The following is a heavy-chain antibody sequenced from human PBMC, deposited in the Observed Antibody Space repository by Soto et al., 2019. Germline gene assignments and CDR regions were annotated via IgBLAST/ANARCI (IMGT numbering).Heavy chain of an antibody. D-gene: IGHD2-15*01. Sequence: GGSLRLSCTASGFSFSSYTMNWVRQAPGKGLQWVASITNRGTHTYSADSVKGRFTISRDNDKNSLYLQMNNLRAEDTATYYCTRAHEVARFDSWGLGTLVTVSS. CDR2: ITNRGTHT. CDR3: TRAHEVARFDS. J-gene: IGHJ5*01. V-gene: IGHV3-21*06. CDR1: GFSFSSYT.